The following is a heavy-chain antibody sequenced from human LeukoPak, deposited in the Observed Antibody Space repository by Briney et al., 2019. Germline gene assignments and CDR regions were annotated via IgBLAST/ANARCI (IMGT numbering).Heavy chain of an antibody. Sequence: SETLSLTCAVYGESITAYYWTWIRQPPGKRLEWIGEVRHSGSTNYNPSLKSRVTMSVDMSKNQFSLKLNSVTAADTAVYYCAGATATGTGRAFHYWAQGDLVPVSS. CDR2: VRHSGST. D-gene: IGHD3-10*01. CDR1: GESITAYY. J-gene: IGHJ4*02. V-gene: IGHV4-34*01. CDR3: AGATATGTGRAFHY.